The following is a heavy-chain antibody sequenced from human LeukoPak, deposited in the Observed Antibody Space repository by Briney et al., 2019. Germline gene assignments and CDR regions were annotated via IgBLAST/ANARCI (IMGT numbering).Heavy chain of an antibody. Sequence: GGSLRLSCAASGFTFSDYGMNWVRQAPGKGLEWVSYISSSSSNEYYADSVKGRFTISRDNSKNTLYLQMNSLRAEDTAVYYCARYSSHPPDYWGQGTLVTVSS. CDR3: ARYSSHPPDY. CDR2: ISSSSSNE. D-gene: IGHD3-22*01. CDR1: GFTFSDYG. J-gene: IGHJ4*02. V-gene: IGHV3-48*01.